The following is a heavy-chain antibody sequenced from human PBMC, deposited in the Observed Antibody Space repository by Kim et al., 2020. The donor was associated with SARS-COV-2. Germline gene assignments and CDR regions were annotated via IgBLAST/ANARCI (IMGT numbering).Heavy chain of an antibody. D-gene: IGHD4-17*01. CDR1: GFTFSSYA. CDR2: IYSGGSST. CDR3: AKAYGDYADLDFDY. V-gene: IGHV3-23*03. J-gene: IGHJ4*02. Sequence: GGSLRLSCAASGFTFSSYAMSWVRQAPGKGLEWVSVIYSGGSSTYYADPVKGRFTISRDNSKNTLYLQMNSLRAEDTAVYYCAKAYGDYADLDFDYWGQGPLVTVSS.